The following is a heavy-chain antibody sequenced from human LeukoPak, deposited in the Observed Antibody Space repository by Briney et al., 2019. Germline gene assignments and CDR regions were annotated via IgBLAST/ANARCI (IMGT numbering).Heavy chain of an antibody. CDR2: ISGSGGST. J-gene: IGHJ4*02. V-gene: IGHV3-23*01. CDR3: AKPAYCSGGSCYSIGYFDY. D-gene: IGHD2-15*01. Sequence: GGSLRLSCAASGFTFSSYAMSWVRQAPGKGLEWVSGISGSGGSTYFADSVKGRFTISRDNSKNTLYLQMNSLRAEDTAVYYCAKPAYCSGGSCYSIGYFDYWGQGTLVTVSS. CDR1: GFTFSSYA.